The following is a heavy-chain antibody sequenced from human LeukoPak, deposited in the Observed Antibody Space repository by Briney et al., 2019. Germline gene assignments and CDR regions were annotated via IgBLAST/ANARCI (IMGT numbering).Heavy chain of an antibody. CDR2: INNDGSST. Sequence: GGSLRLSCAASGITFSSYWMRWVRQDPGKGLVWVSGINNDGSSTFYADSVKGRFTISSDNAKNTLYLQMNSLRAEDTGVYYCTTVFDYWGQGTLVTVSS. V-gene: IGHV3-74*01. CDR3: TTVFDY. CDR1: GITFSSYW. J-gene: IGHJ4*02.